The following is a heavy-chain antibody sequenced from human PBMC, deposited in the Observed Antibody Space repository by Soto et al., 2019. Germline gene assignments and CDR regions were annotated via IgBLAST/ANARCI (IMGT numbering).Heavy chain of an antibody. D-gene: IGHD6-13*01. CDR1: GFTFSSYA. Sequence: GGSLRLSCAASGFTFSSYAMSWVRQAPGKGLEWVSGISSSGGSTYYADSVKGRFTISRDNSQNTLYLQMNSLRAEDTAVYYCAKDQITAAGYYSYYGMDVWGQGTTVTVSS. CDR2: ISSSGGST. CDR3: AKDQITAAGYYSYYGMDV. V-gene: IGHV3-23*01. J-gene: IGHJ6*02.